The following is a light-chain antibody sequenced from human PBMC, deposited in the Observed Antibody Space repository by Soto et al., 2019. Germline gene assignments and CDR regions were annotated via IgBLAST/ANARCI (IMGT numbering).Light chain of an antibody. V-gene: IGLV1-40*01. J-gene: IGLJ2*01. CDR3: QSYDSSLSASV. CDR1: SSNIGAGYD. CDR2: GNN. Sequence: QSVLTQPPSVPGAPGQRVTISCTGSSSNIGAGYDVHWYQHLPGTAPKLLIYGNNNRPSGVPDRFSGSKSGTSASLAITGLQAEDEADYYCQSYDSSLSASVFGGGTKLTVL.